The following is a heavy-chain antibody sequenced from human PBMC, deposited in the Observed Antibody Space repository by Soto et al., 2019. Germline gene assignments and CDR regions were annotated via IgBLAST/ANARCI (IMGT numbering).Heavy chain of an antibody. CDR3: AKFFSPPGFDY. Sequence: GGSLRLSCAASGFTFSSYAMSWVPQAPGKELEWVSAISGSGGSTYYADSVKGRFTISRDNSKNTLYLQMNSLRAEDTAVYYCAKFFSPPGFDYWGQGTLVTVSS. D-gene: IGHD3-3*01. CDR1: GFTFSSYA. CDR2: ISGSGGST. J-gene: IGHJ4*02. V-gene: IGHV3-23*01.